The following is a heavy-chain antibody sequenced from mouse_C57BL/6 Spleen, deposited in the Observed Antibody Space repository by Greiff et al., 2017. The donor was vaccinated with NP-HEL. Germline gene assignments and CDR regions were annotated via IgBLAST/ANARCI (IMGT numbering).Heavy chain of an antibody. CDR3: ALITTVVATKRVDY. J-gene: IGHJ4*01. Sequence: VQLQQPGAELVKPGASVKLSCKASGYTFTSYWMQWVKQRPGQGLEWIGEIDPSDSYTNYNQKFKGKATLTVDTSSSTAYMQLSSLTSEDSAVYYCALITTVVATKRVDYWGQGTSVTVSS. CDR2: IDPSDSYT. V-gene: IGHV1-50*01. D-gene: IGHD1-1*01. CDR1: GYTFTSYW.